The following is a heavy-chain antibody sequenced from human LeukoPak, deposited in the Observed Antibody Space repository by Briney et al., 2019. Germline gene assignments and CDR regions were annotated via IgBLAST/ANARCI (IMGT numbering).Heavy chain of an antibody. CDR3: AKAMVRGVVAESDY. CDR2: IRYDGSTK. V-gene: IGHV3-30*02. D-gene: IGHD3-10*01. J-gene: IGHJ4*02. Sequence: GGSLRLSCAASGFTFSTYGMHWVRQAPGKGLEWVAFIRYDGSTKYYADSVKGRFTISRDNSENTLYLQMNSLRAEDTAVYYCAKAMVRGVVAESDYWGQGTLVTVSS. CDR1: GFTFSTYG.